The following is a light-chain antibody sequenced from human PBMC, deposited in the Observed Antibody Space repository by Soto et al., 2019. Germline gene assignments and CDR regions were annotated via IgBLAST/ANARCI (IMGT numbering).Light chain of an antibody. V-gene: IGKV1-5*01. CDR3: QVYNSYVFT. J-gene: IGKJ3*01. CDR1: QAISTW. Sequence: DIQMTQSPSTLSASVGDRVTISCRASQAISTWLAWYQQKPGKPPKLLIHDASTLESGVPSRFSGSGSGTEFTLTISSLQPDDFATYYCQVYNSYVFTFGPGTKVDIK. CDR2: DAS.